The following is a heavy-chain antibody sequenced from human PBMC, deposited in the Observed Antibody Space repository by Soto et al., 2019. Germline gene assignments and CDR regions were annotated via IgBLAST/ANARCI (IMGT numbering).Heavy chain of an antibody. J-gene: IGHJ4*02. CDR3: ARDFAHFDS. CDR2: IYYSGRT. D-gene: IGHD3-3*01. V-gene: IGHV4-59*01. CDR1: GGSISSYY. Sequence: SETLSLTCTVSGGSISSYYWSWIRQPPGKGLEWIGYIYYSGRTSYNPSLKSRVSISMDTSKNQFSLNLDSVTAADTAVYFCARDFAHFDSWGQGTLVTVSS.